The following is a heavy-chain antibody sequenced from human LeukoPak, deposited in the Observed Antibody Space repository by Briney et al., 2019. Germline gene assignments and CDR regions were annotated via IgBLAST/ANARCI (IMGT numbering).Heavy chain of an antibody. Sequence: PGGSLRLSCAASGFTFSSYGMHWVRQAPGKGLEWVAVIWYDGSNKYYADSVKGRFTISRDNSKNTLYLQMNSLRAEDTAVYYCAKDRYYYDSSGYPLDYWGQGTLVTVSS. J-gene: IGHJ4*02. CDR3: AKDRYYYDSSGYPLDY. D-gene: IGHD3-22*01. V-gene: IGHV3-33*06. CDR1: GFTFSSYG. CDR2: IWYDGSNK.